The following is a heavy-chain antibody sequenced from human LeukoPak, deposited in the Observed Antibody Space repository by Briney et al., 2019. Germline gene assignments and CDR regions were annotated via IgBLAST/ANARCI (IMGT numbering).Heavy chain of an antibody. V-gene: IGHV3-7*05. CDR2: IKEDGSET. CDR1: AFAFSNNW. J-gene: IGHJ6*02. Sequence: GGSLRLSCIASAFAFSNNWMSWVRQAPGKGLEWVASIKEDGSETYYVDSVKGRFTISRDNAKNSLYLQMNSLRAEDTAVYYCARLVVAVVAGLDVWGQGTTVIVSS. CDR3: ARLVVAVVAGLDV. D-gene: IGHD2-15*01.